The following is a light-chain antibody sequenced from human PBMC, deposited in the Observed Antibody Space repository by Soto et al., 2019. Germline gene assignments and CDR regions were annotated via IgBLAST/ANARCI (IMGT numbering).Light chain of an antibody. Sequence: EIVLTQSPGTVSLSPGERATLSCRASQSVTSSYLAWYQQKPGQAPRLLIYGVSSRATGIPDRFSGSGAGTDFTLTISRLEPEDFAVYYCQQRGNWPPHTFGQGTKLEIK. V-gene: IGKV3D-20*02. CDR2: GVS. CDR1: QSVTSSY. CDR3: QQRGNWPPHT. J-gene: IGKJ2*01.